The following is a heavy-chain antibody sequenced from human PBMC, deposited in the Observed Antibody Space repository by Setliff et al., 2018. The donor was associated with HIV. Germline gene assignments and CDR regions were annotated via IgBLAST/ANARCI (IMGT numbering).Heavy chain of an antibody. J-gene: IGHJ4*02. CDR1: GFTFTDYT. CDR3: AGSILTGYYTFGADY. D-gene: IGHD3-9*01. Sequence: PGGSLRLSCAASGFTFTDYTMNWVRQAPGKGLEWVSSITSGSTYVNYADSVKGRFTISRDNSKNTLYLQMNSLRAEDTALYYCAGSILTGYYTFGADYWGQGTLVTVSS. CDR2: ITSGSTYV. V-gene: IGHV3-21*04.